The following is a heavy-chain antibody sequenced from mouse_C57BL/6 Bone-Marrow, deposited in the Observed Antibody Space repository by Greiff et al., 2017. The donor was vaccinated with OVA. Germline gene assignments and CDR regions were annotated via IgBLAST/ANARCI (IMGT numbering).Heavy chain of an antibody. D-gene: IGHD2-1*01. Sequence: QVTLKESGPGILQPSQTLSLTCSFSGFSLSTFGMGVGWIRQPSGKGLEWLAHIWWDDDKYYNPALKSRLSISKDTSKNQIFLKIANGDTADTATYYCARIGAIYYGNYGFAYWGQGTLVTVSA. CDR2: IWWDDDK. J-gene: IGHJ3*01. V-gene: IGHV8-8*01. CDR3: ARIGAIYYGNYGFAY. CDR1: GFSLSTFGMG.